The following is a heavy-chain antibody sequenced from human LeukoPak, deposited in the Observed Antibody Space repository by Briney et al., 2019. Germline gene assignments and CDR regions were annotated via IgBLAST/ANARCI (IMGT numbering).Heavy chain of an antibody. D-gene: IGHD6-19*01. J-gene: IGHJ4*02. V-gene: IGHV3-48*03. CDR3: ALLAVASDFDY. CDR2: IASSGTPR. CDR1: GFPFSIYE. Sequence: PGGSLRLSCAVSGFPFSIYEMTWVRQAPGKGLEWVSNIASSGTPRYYADSVKGRFSISRDNAKNSLYLQMNSLRVEDTAVYYCALLAVASDFDYWGQGALVTVSS.